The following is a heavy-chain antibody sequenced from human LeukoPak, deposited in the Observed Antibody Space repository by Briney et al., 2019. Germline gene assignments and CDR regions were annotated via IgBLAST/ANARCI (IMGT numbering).Heavy chain of an antibody. J-gene: IGHJ4*02. V-gene: IGHV4-59*01. CDR3: AGSIAAAGTWEYFDY. CDR2: IYYSGST. CDR1: GGSISSYY. D-gene: IGHD6-13*01. Sequence: SETLSLTCTVSGGSISSYYWSWIRQPPGKGLEWIGYIYYSGSTNYNPSLKSRVTISIDTSKNQFSLKLSSVTAADTAVYYCAGSIAAAGTWEYFDYWGQGTLVTVSS.